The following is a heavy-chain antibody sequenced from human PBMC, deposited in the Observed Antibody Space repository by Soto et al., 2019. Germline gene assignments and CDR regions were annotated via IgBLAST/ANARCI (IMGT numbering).Heavy chain of an antibody. CDR3: ARGLGPGSYYNWFDP. CDR1: GGSISSGDYY. CDR2: IYYSGST. V-gene: IGHV4-30-4*01. D-gene: IGHD3-10*01. J-gene: IGHJ5*02. Sequence: TSETLSLTCTVSGGSISSGDYYWSWIRQPPGKGLEWIGYIYYSGSTYYNPSLKSRVTISVDTSKNQFSLKLSSVTAADTAVYYCARGLGPGSYYNWFDPWGQGTLVTVSS.